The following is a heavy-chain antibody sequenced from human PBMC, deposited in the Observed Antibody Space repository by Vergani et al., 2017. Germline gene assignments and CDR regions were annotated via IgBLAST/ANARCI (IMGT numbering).Heavy chain of an antibody. CDR2: IRYDGSTK. D-gene: IGHD6-19*01. V-gene: IGHV3-30*02. CDR1: GFTFSSYG. J-gene: IGHJ6*02. Sequence: QVQLVESGGGVVQPGGSLRLSCAASGFTFSSYGMHWVRQAPGKGLEWVAFIRYDGSTKYYADSVKGRFTISRDNSKNTLYLQMNSLRAEDTAVYYCAKDGPSSGWYLRKDYYYYGMDVWGQGTTVTVSS. CDR3: AKDGPSSGWYLRKDYYYYGMDV.